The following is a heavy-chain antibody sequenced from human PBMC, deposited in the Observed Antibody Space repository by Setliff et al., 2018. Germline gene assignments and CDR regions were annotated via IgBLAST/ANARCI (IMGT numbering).Heavy chain of an antibody. V-gene: IGHV3-7*01. Sequence: GGSLRLSCAASGSTFSRYWMSWVRQAPGKGLEWVANIKQDGSEKYYVDSVKGRFTISRDNAKNSLYLQMNSLRAEDTAVYYCARARGSSWLFYYMDVWGKGTTVTVSS. CDR2: IKQDGSEK. D-gene: IGHD6-13*01. CDR3: ARARGSSWLFYYMDV. J-gene: IGHJ6*03. CDR1: GSTFSRYW.